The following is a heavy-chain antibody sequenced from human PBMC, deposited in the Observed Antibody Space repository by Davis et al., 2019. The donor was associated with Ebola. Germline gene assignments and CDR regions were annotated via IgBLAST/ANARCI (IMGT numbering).Heavy chain of an antibody. Sequence: PSETLSPTCAAPGSTFSAYDMHWVRQVTGKGLEWVSAIGAAADTYYSGSVKGRFTISRENGKNSLYLQMNSLRAGDTAVYYCAREAITGTTWYAFDVWGQGTMVTVSS. V-gene: IGHV3-13*01. CDR3: AREAITGTTWYAFDV. CDR2: IGAAADT. D-gene: IGHD1-7*01. J-gene: IGHJ3*01. CDR1: GSTFSAYD.